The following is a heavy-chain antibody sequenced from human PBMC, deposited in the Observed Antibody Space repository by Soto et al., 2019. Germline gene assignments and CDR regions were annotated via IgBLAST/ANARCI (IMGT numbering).Heavy chain of an antibody. V-gene: IGHV4-61*01. Sequence: SETLSLTCTVSGGSVSSGSYYWSWIRQPPGKGLEWIGYIYYSGSTNYNPSLKSRVTISVDTSKYQFSLKLSSVTAADTAVYYCASTLPDYYDSSGYENWFDPWGQGTLVTVSS. CDR2: IYYSGST. CDR3: ASTLPDYYDSSGYENWFDP. D-gene: IGHD3-22*01. CDR1: GGSVSSGSYY. J-gene: IGHJ5*02.